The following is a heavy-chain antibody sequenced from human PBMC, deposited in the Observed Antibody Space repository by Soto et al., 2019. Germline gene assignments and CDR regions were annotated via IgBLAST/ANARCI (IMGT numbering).Heavy chain of an antibody. V-gene: IGHV3-33*01. Sequence: PGGSLRLSCAASGFTFSSYGMHWVRQAPGKGLEWVAVIWYDGSNKYYADSVKGRFTISRDNSKNTLYLQMNSLRAEDTAVYYCARDVSSGWYGEVDYWGQGTLVTVSS. J-gene: IGHJ4*02. CDR1: GFTFSSYG. D-gene: IGHD6-19*01. CDR3: ARDVSSGWYGEVDY. CDR2: IWYDGSNK.